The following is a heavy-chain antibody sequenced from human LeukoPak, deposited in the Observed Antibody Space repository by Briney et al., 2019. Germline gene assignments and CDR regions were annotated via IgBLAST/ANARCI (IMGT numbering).Heavy chain of an antibody. CDR2: IYSGGRT. V-gene: IGHV3-53*01. CDR1: GFTVSSNY. D-gene: IGHD1-26*01. CDR3: ARANSATIPRADP. J-gene: IGHJ5*02. Sequence: GGSLRLSCAASGFTVSSNYMSWVRQAPGKALEWVSIIYSGGRTYYADSVKGRFTISRDNSKNTVYLQMNSLRAEDTDVYYCARANSATIPRADPWGQGTLVTVSS.